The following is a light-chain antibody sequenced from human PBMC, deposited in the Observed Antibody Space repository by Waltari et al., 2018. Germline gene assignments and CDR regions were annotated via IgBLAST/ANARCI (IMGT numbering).Light chain of an antibody. J-gene: IGLJ1*01. Sequence: QPVLTQPPSASASLGASLTLTCTLSSGYSQYKVDWYQQRPGKGPRFLMRVGTGGMVGSKGDASPDRFSVLGSGLNRYLTIKDIQEEGECDYHCGADHGSGSNVVFVFGTGTKVTVL. CDR3: GADHGSGSNVVFV. CDR2: VGTGGMVG. CDR1: SGYSQYK. V-gene: IGLV9-49*03.